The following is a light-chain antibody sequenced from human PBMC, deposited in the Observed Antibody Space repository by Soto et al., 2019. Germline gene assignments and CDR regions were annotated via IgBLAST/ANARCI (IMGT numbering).Light chain of an antibody. CDR2: KAS. J-gene: IGKJ1*01. Sequence: DIQMTQARSTLSASVGDRVTITCRASQSISTWLAWYQQKPGKAPKLLIYKASSLEVGVPSRFSGSGSGTEFTLTISSLQPDDFATYYCQQYLNRWTFGQGTKV. CDR3: QQYLNRWT. V-gene: IGKV1-5*03. CDR1: QSISTW.